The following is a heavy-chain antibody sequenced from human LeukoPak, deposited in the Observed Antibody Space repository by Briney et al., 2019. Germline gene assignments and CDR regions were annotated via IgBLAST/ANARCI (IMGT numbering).Heavy chain of an antibody. D-gene: IGHD3-10*01. Sequence: GGSLRLSCAASGFTFSSYWMSWVRQAPGKGLEWVANIKQDGSGKYYVDSVKGRFTISRDNAKNSLYLQMNSLRAEDTAVYYCAREGVLWFGELLFSPHYYYGMDVWGQGTTVTVSS. V-gene: IGHV3-7*01. J-gene: IGHJ6*02. CDR1: GFTFSSYW. CDR2: IKQDGSGK. CDR3: AREGVLWFGELLFSPHYYYGMDV.